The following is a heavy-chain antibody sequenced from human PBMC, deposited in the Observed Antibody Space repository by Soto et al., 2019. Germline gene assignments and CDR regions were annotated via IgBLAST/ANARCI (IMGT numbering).Heavy chain of an antibody. V-gene: IGHV3-21*01. J-gene: IGHJ3*02. CDR1: GFTFSEYS. D-gene: IGHD2-2*01. Sequence: EVQVVESGGGLVKPGGSLRLTCAASGFTFSEYSFLWVRQAPGKGLEWLSFIANGDNNIFYADFVKGRFTISRDNAKNSVYLQLNSLRADDSAVYYCARENGHCTDACNRGAFDIWGQGTMVTVSS. CDR3: ARENGHCTDACNRGAFDI. CDR2: IANGDNNI.